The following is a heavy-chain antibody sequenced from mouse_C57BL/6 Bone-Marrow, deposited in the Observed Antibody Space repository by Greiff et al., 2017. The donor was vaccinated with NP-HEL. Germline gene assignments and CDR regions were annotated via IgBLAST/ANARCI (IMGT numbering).Heavy chain of an antibody. Sequence: VQLQQSGAELARPGASVKMSCKASGYTFTSYTMHWVKQRPGQGLEWIGYINPSSGYTKYNQKFKDKATLTADKSSSTAYMQLSSLTSEDSAVYYCALTTVVADYFDYWGQGTTLTVSS. J-gene: IGHJ2*01. CDR2: INPSSGYT. CDR1: GYTFTSYT. D-gene: IGHD1-1*01. V-gene: IGHV1-4*01. CDR3: ALTTVVADYFDY.